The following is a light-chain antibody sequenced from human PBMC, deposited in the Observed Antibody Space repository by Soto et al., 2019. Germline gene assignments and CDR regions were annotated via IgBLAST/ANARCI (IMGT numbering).Light chain of an antibody. Sequence: SYELTQPLSVSVALGQTARITCGGNNIGSKNVHWYQQKPGQAPVLVIYRDSNRPSGIPERFSGSNSGNTATLTISRAQAGDEADYYCQVWDSSTAVFGGGTQLTVL. CDR1: NIGSKN. V-gene: IGLV3-9*01. CDR3: QVWDSSTAV. J-gene: IGLJ7*01. CDR2: RDS.